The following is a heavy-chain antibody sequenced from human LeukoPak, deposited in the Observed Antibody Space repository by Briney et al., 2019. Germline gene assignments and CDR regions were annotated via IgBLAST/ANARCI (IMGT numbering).Heavy chain of an antibody. CDR1: GFTFSSYG. V-gene: IGHV3-30*02. J-gene: IGHJ4*02. Sequence: PGGSLRLSCAASGFTFSSYGMHWVRQAPGKGLEWVAFIRYDGSNKYYADSVKGRFTISRDNSKNTLYLQMNSLRAEDTAVYYCAKDGPVVVIPIDYWGQGTLVTVSS. CDR3: AKDGPVVVIPIDY. D-gene: IGHD3-22*01. CDR2: IRYDGSNK.